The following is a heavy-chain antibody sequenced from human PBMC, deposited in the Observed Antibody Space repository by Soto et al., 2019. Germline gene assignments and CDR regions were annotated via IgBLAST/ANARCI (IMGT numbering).Heavy chain of an antibody. CDR3: ARDIERHGSGSYILYSAYYYYGMDV. Sequence: EVQLVESGGGLVKPGGSLRLSCAASGFTFSSYSMNWVRQAPGKGLEWVSSISSSSSYIYYADSVKGRFTISRDNAKNSLYLQMNSLRAEDTAVYYCARDIERHGSGSYILYSAYYYYGMDVWGQGTTVTVSS. J-gene: IGHJ6*02. D-gene: IGHD3-10*01. V-gene: IGHV3-21*01. CDR1: GFTFSSYS. CDR2: ISSSSSYI.